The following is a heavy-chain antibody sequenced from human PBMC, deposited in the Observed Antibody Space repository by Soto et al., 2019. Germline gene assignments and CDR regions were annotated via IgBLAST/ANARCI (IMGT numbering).Heavy chain of an antibody. Sequence: VGSLRLSCAASGFTFSSYSMNWVRQAPGKGLEWVSSISGSSSYKYYADSVKGRFTISRDNAKNSLYLQMNSLRAEDTAVYYCARELGQKFDYWGQGTLVTVSS. J-gene: IGHJ4*02. CDR2: ISGSSSYK. V-gene: IGHV3-21*01. CDR1: GFTFSSYS. CDR3: ARELGQKFDY.